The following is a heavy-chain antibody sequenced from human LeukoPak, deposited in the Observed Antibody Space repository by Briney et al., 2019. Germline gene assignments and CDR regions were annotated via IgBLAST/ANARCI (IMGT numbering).Heavy chain of an antibody. CDR1: GFTFSSYA. Sequence: PGGSLRLSCAASGFTFSSYAMSWVRQAPGKGLEWVSAISGSGGSTYHADSVKGRFSISRDNSKNTLYLQMNSLRAEDTAVYYCAKANLPVLRFLEWLTTNWFDPWGQGTLVTVSS. CDR2: ISGSGGST. D-gene: IGHD3-3*01. CDR3: AKANLPVLRFLEWLTTNWFDP. J-gene: IGHJ5*02. V-gene: IGHV3-23*01.